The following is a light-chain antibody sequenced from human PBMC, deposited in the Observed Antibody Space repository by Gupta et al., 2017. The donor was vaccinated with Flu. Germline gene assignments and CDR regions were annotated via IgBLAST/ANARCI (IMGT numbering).Light chain of an antibody. Sequence: IVLTHSPATLSLSPGERPTLSCRASQSVSSYLAWYQQKPGQAPRLLIYDASNRATGFPARFSGSGSGTXFTLTIXSLEPEDFAVYYCQQRSNWPITFGXGTKVEIK. CDR3: QQRSNWPIT. J-gene: IGKJ4*01. V-gene: IGKV3-11*01. CDR2: DAS. CDR1: QSVSSY.